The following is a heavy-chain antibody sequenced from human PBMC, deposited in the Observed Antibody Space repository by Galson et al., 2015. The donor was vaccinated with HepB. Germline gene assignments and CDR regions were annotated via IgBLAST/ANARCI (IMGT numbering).Heavy chain of an antibody. Sequence: SLRLSCAASGFTVSSNYMSWVRQAPGKGLEWVSVIYSGGSTYYADSVKGRFTISRDNSKNTLYLQMNSLRAEDTAVYYCARGKRARGTYYYYGMDVWGQGTTVTVSS. CDR2: IYSGGST. CDR3: ARGKRARGTYYYYGMDV. CDR1: GFTVSSNY. J-gene: IGHJ6*02. D-gene: IGHD1/OR15-1a*01. V-gene: IGHV3-66*01.